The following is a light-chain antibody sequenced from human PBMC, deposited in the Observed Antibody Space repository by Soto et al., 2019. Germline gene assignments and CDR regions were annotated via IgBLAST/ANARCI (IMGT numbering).Light chain of an antibody. CDR1: TGAVTSGHY. V-gene: IGLV7-46*01. CDR3: LIYYSGARV. Sequence: QAVVTQEPSLTVSPGGTVTHTCGSSTGAVTSGHYPYWFQQKPGQAPRTLIYDTSNKHSWTPARFSGSLLGGKAALTLSGAQPEDAAEYYCLIYYSGARVFGTGTKVTVL. CDR2: DTS. J-gene: IGLJ1*01.